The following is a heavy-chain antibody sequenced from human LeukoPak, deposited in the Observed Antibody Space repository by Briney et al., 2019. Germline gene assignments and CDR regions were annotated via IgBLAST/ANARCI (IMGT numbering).Heavy chain of an antibody. D-gene: IGHD3-10*01. J-gene: IGHJ5*02. V-gene: IGHV4-4*07. CDR1: GDSISNYY. Sequence: SETLSLTCTVSGDSISNYYWSWIRQPAGKGLEWIGRIYTSGSTDYNPSLKSRVTVSVDTSKNQFSLKVNSVTAADTAVYYCARGEYYGSGSYFRFDPWGQGTLVTVSS. CDR2: IYTSGST. CDR3: ARGEYYGSGSYFRFDP.